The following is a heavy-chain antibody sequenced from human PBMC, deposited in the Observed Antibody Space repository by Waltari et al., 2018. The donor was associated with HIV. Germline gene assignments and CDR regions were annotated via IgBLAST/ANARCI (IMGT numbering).Heavy chain of an antibody. D-gene: IGHD2-21*02. CDR2: IYSGGSI. CDR1: GFTVSSNY. V-gene: IGHV3-66*01. J-gene: IGHJ6*02. Sequence: GGGLVQPGGSLRLSCAASGFTVSSNYMSWVRQAPGKGLEWVSVIYSGGSIYYADSVKGRFTISRDNSKNTLYLQMNSLRAEDTAVYYCASIAYCGGDCYPRGMDVWGQGTTVTVSS. CDR3: ASIAYCGGDCYPRGMDV.